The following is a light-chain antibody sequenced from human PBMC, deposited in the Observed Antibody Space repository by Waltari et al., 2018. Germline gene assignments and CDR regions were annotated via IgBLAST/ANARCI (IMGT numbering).Light chain of an antibody. V-gene: IGKV1-12*01. CDR2: AAS. CDR3: QQANSFPLT. CDR1: QGITYW. Sequence: DIQMTQSPSFVSASVGDRFTITCLASQGITYWLAWYQQKPGKAPNLLIYAASSLQSGVPSRFSGRGSGTNFTLTISSLQPEDFATYYCQQANSFPLTFGGGTKVEIK. J-gene: IGKJ4*01.